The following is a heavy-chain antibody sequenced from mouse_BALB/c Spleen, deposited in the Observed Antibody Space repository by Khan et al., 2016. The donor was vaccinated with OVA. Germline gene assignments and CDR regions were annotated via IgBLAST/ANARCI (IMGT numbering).Heavy chain of an antibody. V-gene: IGHV3-8*02. Sequence: EVQLQESGPSLVKPSQTLSLTCSVTGDSITSGYWGWIRKFPGNKLEYMGYMIYTGYTYYNPSLKSRISITRHTSTNQYYLQLNSVTTEDTATYYCARSTYRYAFAYWGQGTLVTVSA. D-gene: IGHD2-14*01. CDR1: GDSITSGY. CDR2: MIYTGYT. CDR3: ARSTYRYAFAY. J-gene: IGHJ3*01.